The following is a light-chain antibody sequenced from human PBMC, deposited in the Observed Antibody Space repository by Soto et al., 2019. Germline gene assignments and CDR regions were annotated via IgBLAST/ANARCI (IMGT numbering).Light chain of an antibody. V-gene: IGKV3-20*01. CDR3: QQYGSSPFT. CDR2: GAS. Sequence: ETGLTQSPGTLSLSPGERATLSCRASQSVSSSYLAWYQQKPGQAPRLLIYGASSRATGIPARFSGSGSGTDFTLTISRLEPEDFAVYYCQQYGSSPFTFGQGTRLESK. J-gene: IGKJ5*01. CDR1: QSVSSSY.